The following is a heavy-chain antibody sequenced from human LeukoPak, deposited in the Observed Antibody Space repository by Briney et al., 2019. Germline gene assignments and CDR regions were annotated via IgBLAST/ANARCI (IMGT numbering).Heavy chain of an antibody. V-gene: IGHV4-39*01. Sequence: SETLSLTCTVSGGSISSSSYYWGWIRQPPGKGLEWIGSIYYSGSTYYNPSLKSRVTISVDMSKNQFSLKLSSVTAADTAVYYCASLRDPRGYSHHEFDYWGQGTLVTVSS. CDR1: GGSISSSSYY. CDR2: IYYSGST. CDR3: ASLRDPRGYSHHEFDY. J-gene: IGHJ4*02. D-gene: IGHD5-18*01.